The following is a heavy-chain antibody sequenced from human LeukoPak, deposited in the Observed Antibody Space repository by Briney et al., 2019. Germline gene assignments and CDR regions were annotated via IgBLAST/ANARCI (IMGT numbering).Heavy chain of an antibody. J-gene: IGHJ4*02. Sequence: PGGSLRLSCAASGFTFSSYWMSWVRQAPGKGLEWVANIKQDGSEKYYVDSVKGRFTISRDNAKNSLYLQMNSLRAEDTAVYYCARVGGIYNWNARRYWGQGTLVTVSS. CDR3: ARVGGIYNWNARRY. CDR1: GFTFSSYW. V-gene: IGHV3-7*01. D-gene: IGHD1-20*01. CDR2: IKQDGSEK.